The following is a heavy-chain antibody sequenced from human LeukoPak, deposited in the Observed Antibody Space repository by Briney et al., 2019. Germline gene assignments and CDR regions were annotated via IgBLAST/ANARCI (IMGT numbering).Heavy chain of an antibody. Sequence: PSETLSLTCAVYGGSFSGYYWSWIRQPPGKGLEWIGEINHSGSTNYNPSLKSRVTISVDTSKNQFSLKLSSVTAADTAVYYCARLTGYSSESWFDPWGQGTLVTVSS. CDR3: ARLTGYSSESWFDP. V-gene: IGHV4-34*01. CDR2: INHSGST. CDR1: GGSFSGYY. J-gene: IGHJ5*02. D-gene: IGHD3-9*01.